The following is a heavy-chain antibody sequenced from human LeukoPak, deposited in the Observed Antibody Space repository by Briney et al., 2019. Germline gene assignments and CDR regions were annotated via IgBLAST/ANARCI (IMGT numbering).Heavy chain of an antibody. CDR2: ISSSSSYI. J-gene: IGHJ2*01. CDR1: GFTFSSYI. V-gene: IGHV3-21*01. D-gene: IGHD3-22*01. CDR3: ARVIAYYYDSSGSKALGYFDL. Sequence: PGGSLRLSCAASGFTFSSYIMNWVRQAPGEGLEWVSSISSSSSYIYYADSVKGRFTISRDNAKNSLYLQMNSLRAEHTAVYYCARVIAYYYDSSGSKALGYFDLWGRGTLVTVSS.